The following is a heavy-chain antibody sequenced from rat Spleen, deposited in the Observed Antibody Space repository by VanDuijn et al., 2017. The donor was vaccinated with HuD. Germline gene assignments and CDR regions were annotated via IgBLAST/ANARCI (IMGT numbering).Heavy chain of an antibody. CDR3: ALYYSSPYFDY. J-gene: IGHJ2*01. CDR2: IKAKSNNYAT. D-gene: IGHD1-2*01. Sequence: EVQVLESGGGLVQPGNSLKLSCATSGFTFSTAWMYWYRQFPEKRLEWVARIKAKSNNYATDYTESVKGRFTISRDDSKSSIYLQMNNLKEEDTAIYYCALYYSSPYFDYWGQGVMVTVSS. V-gene: IGHV6-6*01. CDR1: GFTFSTAW.